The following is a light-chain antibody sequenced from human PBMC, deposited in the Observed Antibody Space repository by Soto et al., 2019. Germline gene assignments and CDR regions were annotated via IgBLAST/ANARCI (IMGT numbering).Light chain of an antibody. CDR3: QQGYSTPWT. CDR2: DVS. CDR1: QSVSSW. Sequence: DIRLTQSPSTLSASVGDRGTITCRASQSVSSWLAWYQQKPGQAPKLLIFDVSSLESGVPSRFSASGSGTDFTLTLNSLQPEDFATYYCQQGYSTPWTFGQGTKVDIK. V-gene: IGKV1-5*01. J-gene: IGKJ1*01.